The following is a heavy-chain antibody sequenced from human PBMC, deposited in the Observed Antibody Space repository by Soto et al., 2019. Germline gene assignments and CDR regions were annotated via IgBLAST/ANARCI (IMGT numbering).Heavy chain of an antibody. CDR1: GFTFSSYA. J-gene: IGHJ4*02. Sequence: GGSLRLSCAASGFTFSSYAMSWVRQAPGKGLEWVSAISGSGGSTYYADSVTGRFTISRDNSKNTLYLQMNSLRAEDTAVYYGAKDRARTFDYWGQGTLVTVSS. V-gene: IGHV3-23*01. CDR3: AKDRARTFDY. CDR2: ISGSGGST.